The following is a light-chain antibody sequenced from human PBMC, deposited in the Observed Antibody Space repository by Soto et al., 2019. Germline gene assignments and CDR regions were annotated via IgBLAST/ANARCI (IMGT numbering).Light chain of an antibody. CDR1: SSDVGSYNL. CDR2: EVS. J-gene: IGLJ2*01. CDR3: CSYAGSGIVV. Sequence: QSALTQPASVSGSPGQSITISCTGTSSDVGSYNLVSWYQQNPGKAPKVMIYEVSNRPSGVSNRFSGSKSGNTASLTISGLQAEDEANYYCCSYAGSGIVVFGGGTQLTVL. V-gene: IGLV2-23*02.